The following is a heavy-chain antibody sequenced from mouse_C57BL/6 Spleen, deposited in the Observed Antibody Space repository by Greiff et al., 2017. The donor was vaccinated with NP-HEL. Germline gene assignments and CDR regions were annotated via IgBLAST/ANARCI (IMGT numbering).Heavy chain of an antibody. CDR2: ISSGSSTI. CDR3: ARPNWDAWFAY. CDR1: GFTFSDYG. J-gene: IGHJ3*01. D-gene: IGHD4-1*02. Sequence: EVQVVESGGGLVKPGGSLKLSCAASGFTFSDYGMHWVRQAPEKGLEWVAYISSGSSTIYYADTVKGRFTISRDKYKNTLFLQMTSLRSEATAMYYCARPNWDAWFAYWGQGTRVTVSA. V-gene: IGHV5-17*01.